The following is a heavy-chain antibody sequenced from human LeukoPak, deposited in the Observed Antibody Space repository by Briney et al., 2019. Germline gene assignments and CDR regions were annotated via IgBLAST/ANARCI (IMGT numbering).Heavy chain of an antibody. Sequence: PGGTLRLSCAASGFTFRNYGMSWVRQAPGKGLEWVSAISNSGGNTYYADSVKGRFTISRDNAKNSLYLQMNSLRAEDTAVYYCVTNFDPDVDWGQGTLVTVSS. CDR3: VTNFDPDVD. CDR1: GFTFRNYG. V-gene: IGHV3-23*01. J-gene: IGHJ4*02. D-gene: IGHD3-9*01. CDR2: ISNSGGNT.